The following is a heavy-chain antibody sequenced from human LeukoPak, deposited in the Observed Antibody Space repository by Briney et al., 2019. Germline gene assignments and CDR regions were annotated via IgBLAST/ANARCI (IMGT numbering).Heavy chain of an antibody. CDR1: GGSISSSSYY. J-gene: IGHJ4*02. D-gene: IGHD3-22*01. CDR3: ARDDSSGYYHPLDY. Sequence: SETLSLTCTVSGGSISSSSYYWGWIRQPPGKGLEWIGSICYSGSTYYNPSLKSRVTISVDTSKNQFSLKLSSVTAADTAVYYCARDDSSGYYHPLDYWGQGTLVTVSS. CDR2: ICYSGST. V-gene: IGHV4-39*07.